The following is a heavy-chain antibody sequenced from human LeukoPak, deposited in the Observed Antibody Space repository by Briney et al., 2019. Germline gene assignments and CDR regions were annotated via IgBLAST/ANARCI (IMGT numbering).Heavy chain of an antibody. Sequence: PSETLSLTCIVSGGSISSISSDNYHWGWIRQPPGKGLEWIGSIYYSGSTYYNPSLKSRVTISVDTSKNQFSLKLSSVTAADTALYYCAREMGVVTAHGIDVWGQGTTVTVSS. CDR2: IYYSGST. V-gene: IGHV4-39*02. J-gene: IGHJ6*02. CDR1: GGSISSISSDNYH. D-gene: IGHD4-23*01. CDR3: AREMGVVTAHGIDV.